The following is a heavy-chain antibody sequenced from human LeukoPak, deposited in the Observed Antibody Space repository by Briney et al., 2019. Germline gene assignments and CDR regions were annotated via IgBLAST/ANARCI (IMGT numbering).Heavy chain of an antibody. CDR3: ARGVAGYGPYDY. D-gene: IGHD5-12*01. V-gene: IGHV4-59*01. CDR1: GDSISTYY. J-gene: IGHJ4*02. CDR2: MYYSGST. Sequence: KTSETLSLTCTVSGDSISTYYWSWIRQPPGKGLEWIGYMYYSGSTNYNPSLKSRVTISLDTPKNQFSLRPNSVTAADTAVYYCARGVAGYGPYDYWGQGTLVTVSS.